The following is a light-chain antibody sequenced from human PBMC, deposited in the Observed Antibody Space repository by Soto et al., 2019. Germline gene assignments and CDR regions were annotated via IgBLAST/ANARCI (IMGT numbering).Light chain of an antibody. V-gene: IGKV1D-12*01. CDR2: AAS. CDR3: QQANSLPRT. Sequence: DIQMTQSPSSVSASVGDRVTITCRASQSINTWLAWYQKKPGKAPKLLIYAASSLQSGVPSRFSGSGSGTDFTLTISSLEPEDFAICDCQQANSLPRTFGQGTRLEIK. J-gene: IGKJ2*01. CDR1: QSINTW.